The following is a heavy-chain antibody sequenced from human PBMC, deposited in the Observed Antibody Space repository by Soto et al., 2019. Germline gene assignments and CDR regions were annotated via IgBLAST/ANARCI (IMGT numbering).Heavy chain of an antibody. CDR1: GFTFSSYA. Sequence: EVQLLESGGGLVQPGGSLRLSCAASGFTFSSYAMSWVRQAPGKGLEWVSGISTGDGGTYYADSVKGRFTVSRDNSRNTLYLQMSSLRAEDTALYYCAKGRWWNGYGMDVWGQGTTVTVSS. CDR3: AKGRWWNGYGMDV. J-gene: IGHJ6*02. CDR2: ISTGDGGT. V-gene: IGHV3-23*01. D-gene: IGHD2-15*01.